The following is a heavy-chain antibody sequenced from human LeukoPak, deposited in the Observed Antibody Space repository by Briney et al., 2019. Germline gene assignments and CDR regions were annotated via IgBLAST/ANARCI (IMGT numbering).Heavy chain of an antibody. V-gene: IGHV4-30-4*07. Sequence: SQTLSLTCAVSGGSISSGGYSWSWIRQPPGKGLEWIGYIYYSGSTYYNPSLKSRVTISVDTSKNQFSLKLSSVTAADTAVYYCARVLPHHNWFDPWGQGTLVTVSS. CDR3: ARVLPHHNWFDP. CDR2: IYYSGST. CDR1: GGSISSGGYS. J-gene: IGHJ5*02.